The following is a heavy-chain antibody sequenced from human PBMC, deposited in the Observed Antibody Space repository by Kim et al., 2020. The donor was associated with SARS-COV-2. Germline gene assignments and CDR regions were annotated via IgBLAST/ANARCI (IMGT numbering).Heavy chain of an antibody. J-gene: IGHJ4*02. CDR2: IYYSGST. CDR3: ARIPTTPWGQLGYFDY. V-gene: IGHV4-31*03. CDR1: GGSISSGGYY. Sequence: SETLSLTCTVSGGSISSGGYYWSWIRQHPGKGLEWIGYIYYSGSTYYNPSLKSRVTISVDTSKNQFSLKLSSVTAADTAVYYCARIPTTPWGQLGYFDYWGQGTLVTVSS. D-gene: IGHD6-6*01.